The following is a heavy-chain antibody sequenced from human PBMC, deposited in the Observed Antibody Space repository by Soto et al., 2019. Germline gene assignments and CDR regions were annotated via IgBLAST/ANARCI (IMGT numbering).Heavy chain of an antibody. D-gene: IGHD4-4*01. CDR1: GDSISSGDYY. Sequence: QVQLQESGPGLVKPSQTLSLTCTVSGDSISSGDYYWSWIRQHPGKGLEWIGYIYYTGSAYYNPSLRSRVSISLEASKTQFSLNLNSVTAADTAVYYCARGDYSFNYFDYWGQGTLVTVSS. CDR3: ARGDYSFNYFDY. J-gene: IGHJ4*02. V-gene: IGHV4-31*03. CDR2: IYYTGSA.